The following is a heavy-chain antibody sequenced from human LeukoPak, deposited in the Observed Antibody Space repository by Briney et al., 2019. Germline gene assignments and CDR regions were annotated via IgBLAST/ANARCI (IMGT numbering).Heavy chain of an antibody. Sequence: RGSLRLSCAASGFTFSSYWMSWVRQAPGKGLEWVANIKQDGSEKYYVDSVKGRFTISRDNAKNSLYLQMDSLRAEDTAVYYCARDVEYYYDSSGYYSTHRFDYWGQGTLVTVSS. CDR2: IKQDGSEK. J-gene: IGHJ4*02. D-gene: IGHD3-22*01. CDR1: GFTFSSYW. CDR3: ARDVEYYYDSSGYYSTHRFDY. V-gene: IGHV3-7*01.